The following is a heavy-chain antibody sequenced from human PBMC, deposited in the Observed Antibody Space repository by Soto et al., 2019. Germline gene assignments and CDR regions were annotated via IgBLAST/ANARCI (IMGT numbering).Heavy chain of an antibody. J-gene: IGHJ2*01. CDR1: GGTFSSYA. D-gene: IGHD5-18*01. Sequence: SVKVSCKASGGTFSSYAISWVRQVPGQGLEWMGGIIPIFGTANYAQKFQGRVTITADESTSTAYMELSSLRSEDTAVYYCARPRGYSYGYYWYFDLWGRGTLVTVSS. V-gene: IGHV1-69*13. CDR2: IIPIFGTA. CDR3: ARPRGYSYGYYWYFDL.